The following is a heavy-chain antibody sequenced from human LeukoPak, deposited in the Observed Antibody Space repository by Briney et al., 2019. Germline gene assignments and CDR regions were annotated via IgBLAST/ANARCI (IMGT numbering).Heavy chain of an antibody. V-gene: IGHV3-23*01. CDR2: VSGSGGST. Sequence: GGSLRLSCAASGFTFNNYDMSWVRQVQGKGLEWVSAVSGSGGSTYYADSVKGRFSISRDNSRNTLYLQMNSLRAEDTAVYYCATDDKYAPSSWGQGTLVTVSS. J-gene: IGHJ5*02. CDR1: GFTFNNYD. D-gene: IGHD2-2*01. CDR3: ATDDKYAPSS.